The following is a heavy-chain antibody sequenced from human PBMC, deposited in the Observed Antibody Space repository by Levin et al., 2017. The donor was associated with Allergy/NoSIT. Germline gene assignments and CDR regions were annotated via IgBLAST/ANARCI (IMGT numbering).Heavy chain of an antibody. D-gene: IGHD2-2*02. CDR3: ARRSGYCNGANCYTAFDY. J-gene: IGHJ4*02. CDR1: GGSITSYY. CDR2: IYHSGST. V-gene: IGHV4-59*08. Sequence: SETLSLTCTVSGGSITSYYWSWIRQPPGKGLEWIGYIYHSGSTNYKPSLKSRVTISVDTSRNQFSLKLSSVTAADTAIYYCARRSGYCNGANCYTAFDYWGQGTLVTVSS.